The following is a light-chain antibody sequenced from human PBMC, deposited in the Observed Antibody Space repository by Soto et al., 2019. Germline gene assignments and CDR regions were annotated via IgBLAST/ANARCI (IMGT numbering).Light chain of an antibody. J-gene: IGKJ3*01. CDR2: LGS. Sequence: DIVMTQSPLSLPVTPGETAAISCRSSQSLLHSNGYNYLDWYLQKPGQSPQLLIYLGSNRASGVPDRFSGSGSGTDFTLKISRVGAEDVGVYYCMQALQTPLFTFGPGTKVDIK. V-gene: IGKV2-28*01. CDR1: QSLLHSNGYNY. CDR3: MQALQTPLFT.